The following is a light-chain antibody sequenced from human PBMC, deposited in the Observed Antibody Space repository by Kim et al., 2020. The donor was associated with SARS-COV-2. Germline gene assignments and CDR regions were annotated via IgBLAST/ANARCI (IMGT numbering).Light chain of an antibody. CDR2: DAA. V-gene: IGKV3-11*01. CDR1: QSGSSY. CDR3: QQRSNLPPVFT. Sequence: PGERDAPPCSASQSGSSYLAWYQQKTGQAPRLLIYDAANTATGIPARFSGSGFGTDFTFTISRLEREDFAVYYCQQRSNLPPVFTFGPGTKLDIK. J-gene: IGKJ3*01.